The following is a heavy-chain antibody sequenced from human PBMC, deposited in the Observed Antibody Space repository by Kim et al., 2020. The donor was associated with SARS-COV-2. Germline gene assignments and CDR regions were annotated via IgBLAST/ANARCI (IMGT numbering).Heavy chain of an antibody. Sequence: GESLKISCKGSGYSFTSYWIGWVRQMPGKGLEWMGIIYPGDSDTRYSPSFQGQVTISADKSISTAYLQWSSLKASDTAMYYCARRGGYYYDSSGYAPIDYWGQGTLVTVSS. J-gene: IGHJ4*02. D-gene: IGHD3-22*01. V-gene: IGHV5-51*01. CDR3: ARRGGYYYDSSGYAPIDY. CDR1: GYSFTSYW. CDR2: IYPGDSDT.